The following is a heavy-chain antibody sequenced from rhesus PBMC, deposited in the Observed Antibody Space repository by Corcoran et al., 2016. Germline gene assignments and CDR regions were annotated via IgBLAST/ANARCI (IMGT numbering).Heavy chain of an antibody. CDR2: ISRNGGST. CDR1: GFTFSDSY. CDR3: AREGCTGSGCYDY. Sequence: EVQLVESGGGLAKPGGSLRPSCAASGFTFSDSYMDWVRQGPGKGLEWVSRISRNGGSTWYADSVKGRFTISRENAKNALFLPMNSLRAEDTAVYYCAREGCTGSGCYDYWGQGLLVTVSS. V-gene: IGHV3-178*01. D-gene: IGHD2-21*01. J-gene: IGHJ4*01.